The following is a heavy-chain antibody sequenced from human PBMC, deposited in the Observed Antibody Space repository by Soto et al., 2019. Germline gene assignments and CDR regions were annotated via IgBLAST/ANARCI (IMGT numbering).Heavy chain of an antibody. J-gene: IGHJ4*02. CDR2: VGGSGDST. CDR3: AKSPLGYCSGGSCYPPHYFDY. Sequence: VQLLDSGGGLVQPGGSLRLSCAASGFTFSNYAMSWVRQAPGKGLAWVSGVGGSGDSTYYADSVKGRFTISRDNSKDTLYLQMNSLRAEDTAVYYCAKSPLGYCSGGSCYPPHYFDYWGQGTLVTVSS. V-gene: IGHV3-23*01. CDR1: GFTFSNYA. D-gene: IGHD2-15*01.